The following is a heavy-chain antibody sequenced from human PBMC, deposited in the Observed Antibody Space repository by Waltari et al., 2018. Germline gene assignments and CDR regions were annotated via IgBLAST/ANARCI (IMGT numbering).Heavy chain of an antibody. J-gene: IGHJ6*02. CDR2: IYYSGST. V-gene: IGHV4-39*02. CDR1: GGSISSSSYY. CDR3: AREGVCSSTSCQYYYYYYGMDV. D-gene: IGHD2-2*01. Sequence: QLQLQESGPGLVKPSETLSLTCTVSGGSISSSSYYWGWIRQPPGQGLEWIGSIYYSGSTDSHPALKGRVTIAVDTSKNQFSLKLSAVTAADTAVYYGAREGVCSSTSCQYYYYYYGMDVWGQGTTVTVSS.